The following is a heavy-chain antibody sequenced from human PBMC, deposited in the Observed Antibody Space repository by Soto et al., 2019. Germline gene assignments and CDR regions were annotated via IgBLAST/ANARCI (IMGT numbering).Heavy chain of an antibody. CDR3: AHYLAAAGQFDY. Sequence: QITLKESGPTLVKPTQTLTLTCTFSGFSLSTSGVGVGWIRQPPGKALEWLALIYWDDDKRYSPSLKSRLTITKVTSKNQVVLTMTNMDPVDTATYYCAHYLAAAGQFDYWGQGTLVTVSA. CDR1: GFSLSTSGVG. J-gene: IGHJ4*02. CDR2: IYWDDDK. D-gene: IGHD6-13*01. V-gene: IGHV2-5*02.